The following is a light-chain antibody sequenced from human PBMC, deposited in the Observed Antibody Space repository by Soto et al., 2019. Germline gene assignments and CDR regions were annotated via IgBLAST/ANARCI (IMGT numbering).Light chain of an antibody. J-gene: IGLJ2*01. CDR3: CSFSATSHVV. CDR2: EVT. V-gene: IGLV2-11*01. CDR1: SSDVGAYNH. Sequence: QSALTQPRSVSGSPGQSVTISCTGTSSDVGAYNHVSWYQQHPGKAPKLVIYEVTERPSGVPDGFSGSKSGSTACLTISGLQTDDEGDFYCCSFSATSHVVFGGGTTLTVL.